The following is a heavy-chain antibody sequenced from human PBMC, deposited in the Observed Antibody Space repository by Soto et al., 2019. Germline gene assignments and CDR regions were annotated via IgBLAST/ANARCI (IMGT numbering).Heavy chain of an antibody. D-gene: IGHD6-6*01. CDR1: GFTFSDYY. Sequence: PGGSLRLSCAASGFTFSDYYMSWIRQAPGKGLEWVSYIDSRGRTISYADSVKGRFTISRDDAKNSLYLQMNSLRAEDTAVYYCARPAARNYFDFWGQGPLVTVSS. J-gene: IGHJ4*02. V-gene: IGHV3-11*01. CDR2: IDSRGRTI. CDR3: ARPAARNYFDF.